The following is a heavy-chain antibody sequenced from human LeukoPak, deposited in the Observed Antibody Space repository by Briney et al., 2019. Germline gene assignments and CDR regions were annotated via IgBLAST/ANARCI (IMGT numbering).Heavy chain of an antibody. J-gene: IGHJ3*02. D-gene: IGHD4-11*01. Sequence: PSETLSLTCTVSGGSISSGGYYWSWIRQPPGKGLEWIGYIYHSGSTYYNPSLKSRVTISVDRSKNQFSLKLSSVTAADTAVYYCATAGVATVTRAFDIWGQGTMVTVSS. CDR1: GGSISSGGYY. V-gene: IGHV4-30-2*01. CDR3: ATAGVATVTRAFDI. CDR2: IYHSGST.